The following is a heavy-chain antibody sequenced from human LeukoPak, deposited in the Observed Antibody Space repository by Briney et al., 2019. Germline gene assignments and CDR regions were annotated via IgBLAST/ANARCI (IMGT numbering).Heavy chain of an antibody. CDR3: AAFALNYDSSGYSDAFDI. CDR1: GFTFSSYW. J-gene: IGHJ3*02. Sequence: GGSLRLSCAASGFTFSSYWMSWVRQAPGKGLEWVANIKQDGSEKYYVDSVKGRFTISRDNSKNTLYLQMNSLRAEDTAVYYCAAFALNYDSSGYSDAFDIWGQGTMVTVSS. CDR2: IKQDGSEK. V-gene: IGHV3-7*01. D-gene: IGHD3-22*01.